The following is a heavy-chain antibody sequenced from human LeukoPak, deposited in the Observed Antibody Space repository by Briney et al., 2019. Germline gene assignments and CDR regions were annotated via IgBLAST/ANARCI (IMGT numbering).Heavy chain of an antibody. J-gene: IGHJ6*04. CDR3: ARDSRGSGSYQGVDV. V-gene: IGHV1-3*01. CDR1: GYTFTHYA. D-gene: IGHD3-10*01. Sequence: GSVTVSCMPSGYTFTHYAMHWVCQAPGQRLEWMGWINGGKGETKYLQKFQGRVTFTRDTSASSVYVELSSLTCEDTAVYYCARDSRGSGSYQGVDVWGKGTTVTVSS. CDR2: INGGKGET.